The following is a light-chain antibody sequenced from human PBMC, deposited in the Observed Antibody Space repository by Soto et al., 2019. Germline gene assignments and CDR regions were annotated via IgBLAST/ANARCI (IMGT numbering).Light chain of an antibody. J-gene: IGLJ1*01. CDR1: KNDIGVYDF. V-gene: IGLV2-8*01. CDR3: KSYAGSNTYV. Sequence: HSALTQPPSASGSPGQSVTISCTGTKNDIGVYDFVSWYQHHPGKAPRLIIYEVVQRPSGVPDRFSGSKSGNTASLTVSGLQAGDEADYFCKSYAGSNTYVFGSGTKVTVL. CDR2: EVV.